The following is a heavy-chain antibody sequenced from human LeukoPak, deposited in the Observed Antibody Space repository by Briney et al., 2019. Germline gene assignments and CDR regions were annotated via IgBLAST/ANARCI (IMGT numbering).Heavy chain of an antibody. CDR1: GFTLRNYW. D-gene: IGHD6-6*01. V-gene: IGHV3-74*01. CDR2: ISGDGSVT. J-gene: IGHJ4*01. Sequence: PGGSLRLSCTGSGFTLRNYWMHWVRQVSGKRLVGVSRISGDGSVTNYADSVQGRFTISRDNAENILYLQINNLRSEDTAVYYCARYSSSSGGASYYLDYWGHGTLVTVSS. CDR3: ARYSSSSGGASYYLDY.